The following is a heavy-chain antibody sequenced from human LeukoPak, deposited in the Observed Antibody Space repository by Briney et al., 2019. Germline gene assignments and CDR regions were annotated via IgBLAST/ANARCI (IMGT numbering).Heavy chain of an antibody. CDR3: ARAYDFGNWFDP. Sequence: GGSLRLSCVASGLTFSDHLMHWVRQAPGKGLLWVSRLDSHGGSTAYADSVKGRFTISRDNAKNTLYLQMNSLRVEDTAVYYCARAYDFGNWFDPWGQGTLVTVSS. J-gene: IGHJ5*02. CDR1: GLTFSDHL. CDR2: LDSHGGST. V-gene: IGHV3-74*03. D-gene: IGHD2/OR15-2a*01.